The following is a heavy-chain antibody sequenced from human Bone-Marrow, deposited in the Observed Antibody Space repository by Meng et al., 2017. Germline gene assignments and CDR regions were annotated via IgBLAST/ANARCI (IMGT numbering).Heavy chain of an antibody. CDR1: GGPLSGYY. V-gene: IGHV4-34*01. CDR3: ARGRKSTAGWIQLWKLAY. CDR2: INNSGST. J-gene: IGHJ4*02. D-gene: IGHD5-18*01. Sequence: QAWGEGRLSARDPLSHTCVVHGGPLSGYYWTWIRQPPGKGLEWIGEINNSGSTNYNPSLKSRVTISVETSKNQYSLKLSSVTAADTAVYYCARGRKSTAGWIQLWKLAYWGQGTLVTVSS.